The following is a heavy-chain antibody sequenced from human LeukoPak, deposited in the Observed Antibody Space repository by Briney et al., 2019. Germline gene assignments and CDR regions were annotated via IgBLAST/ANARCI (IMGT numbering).Heavy chain of an antibody. CDR1: GFTFSAYW. CDR2: IKEDGSEK. Sequence: GGSLRLSCAASGFTFSAYWMRWVREAPGKGLEWWASIKEDGSEKYYVDSVKGRFTISRDNAKNSLYLQMNSLRAEDTAVYYCARLTLSANDWCYDYWGQGTLVTVSS. CDR3: ARLTLSANDWCYDY. V-gene: IGHV3-7*01. J-gene: IGHJ4*02. D-gene: IGHD5-12*01.